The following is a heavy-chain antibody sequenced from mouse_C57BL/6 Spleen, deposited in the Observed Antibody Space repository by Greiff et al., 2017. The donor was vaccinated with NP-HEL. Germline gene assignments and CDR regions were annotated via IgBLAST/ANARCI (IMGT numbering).Heavy chain of an antibody. CDR3: AVHSSGYAFDY. Sequence: LVESGPELVKPGASVKISCKASGYAFSSSWMNWVKQRPGKGLEWIGRIYPGDGDTNYNGKFKGKATLTADKSSSTAYMQLSSLTSEDSAVCVCAVHSSGYAFDYWGQGTTLTVSS. V-gene: IGHV1-82*01. CDR1: GYAFSSSW. J-gene: IGHJ2*01. CDR2: IYPGDGDT. D-gene: IGHD3-2*02.